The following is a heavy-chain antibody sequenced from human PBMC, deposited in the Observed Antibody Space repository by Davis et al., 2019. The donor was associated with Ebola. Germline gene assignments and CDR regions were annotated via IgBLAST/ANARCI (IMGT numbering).Heavy chain of an antibody. CDR1: GFTFNKYW. V-gene: IGHV3-7*03. J-gene: IGHJ4*02. CDR3: ARCAFDNYYFDY. Sequence: GESLKISCAASGFTFNKYWMSWVRQAPGKGLEWVANIKQDGSEKYYVDSVKGRFTFSRDNAKNSLHLQMDSLRAEDTAVYYCARCAFDNYYFDYWGQGTLVTVSS. D-gene: IGHD1-1*01. CDR2: IKQDGSEK.